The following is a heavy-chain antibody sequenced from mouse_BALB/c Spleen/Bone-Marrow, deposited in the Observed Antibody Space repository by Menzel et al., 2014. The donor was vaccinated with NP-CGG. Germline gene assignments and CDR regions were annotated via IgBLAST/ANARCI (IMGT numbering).Heavy chain of an antibody. CDR2: IWPGGST. Sequence: VKLVESGPGLVAPSQSLSIPCTVSGFSLNSFGVHWVRQPPGKGLERLGVIWPGGSTNYNSALMSRLSISKDNSKSQVFLKMNSLQTDDTAMYYCAREGTFYYALDYWGQGTSVTVSS. CDR1: GFSLNSFG. J-gene: IGHJ4*01. V-gene: IGHV2-9*02. CDR3: AREGTFYYALDY.